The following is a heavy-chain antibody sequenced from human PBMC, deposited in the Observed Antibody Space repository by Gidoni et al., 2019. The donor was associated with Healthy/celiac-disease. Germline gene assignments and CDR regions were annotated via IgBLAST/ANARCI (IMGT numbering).Heavy chain of an antibody. J-gene: IGHJ4*02. D-gene: IGHD3-22*01. CDR3: AKGRSGYSVHPNDY. Sequence: EVQLVESGGGLVPPGRSLRLSCAASGFIFAEYAMHWVRQVSGKGLEWVSGISWNSGSIDYADSVKGRFTISRDNAKNSLYLQMNSLRAEDTALYYCAKGRSGYSVHPNDYWGQGTLVTVSS. CDR2: ISWNSGSI. CDR1: GFIFAEYA. V-gene: IGHV3-9*01.